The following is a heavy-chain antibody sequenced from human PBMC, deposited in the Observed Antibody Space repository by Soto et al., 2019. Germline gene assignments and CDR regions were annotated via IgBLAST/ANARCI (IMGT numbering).Heavy chain of an antibody. CDR2: IYQSGST. CDR1: GGSINSNW. Sequence: QVQLQESGPGLVKPSGTLSLTCAVSGGSINSNWWSWVRQSPGKGLEWIGEIYQSGSTHYNPSLTNRVTISMDKSLGPCSLNLNSVTAADTATYYCARHIGVRGTRGFDYWGQGTLVTVSS. CDR3: ARHIGVRGTRGFDY. V-gene: IGHV4-4*02. J-gene: IGHJ4*02. D-gene: IGHD6-19*01.